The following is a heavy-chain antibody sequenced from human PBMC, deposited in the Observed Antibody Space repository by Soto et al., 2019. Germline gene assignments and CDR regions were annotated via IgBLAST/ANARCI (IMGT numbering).Heavy chain of an antibody. J-gene: IGHJ4*02. CDR3: ASSEEGGSYSLWVY. CDR1: GGSISSSNW. CDR2: IYHSGST. D-gene: IGHD1-26*01. Sequence: PSETLSLTCAVSGGSISSSNWWSWVRQPPGKGLEWIGEIYHSGSTNYNPSLKSRVTISVDKSKNQFSLKLSSVTAADTAVYYCASSEEGGSYSLWVYWGQGTLVTVSS. V-gene: IGHV4-4*02.